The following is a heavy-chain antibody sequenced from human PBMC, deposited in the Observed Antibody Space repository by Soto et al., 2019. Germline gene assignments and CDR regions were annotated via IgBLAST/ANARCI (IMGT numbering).Heavy chain of an antibody. D-gene: IGHD3-9*01. Sequence: EAAVKVPCKACGFTFTSAAIHWVRQDRGQRLEWIGWIVVVSGDTNYSQEFQDRLTITRDMSSSTVYMELSSLRSEDTAVFFCAADRHLQFDAMDVWGQGTTVTVSS. J-gene: IGHJ6*02. V-gene: IGHV1-58*02. CDR3: AADRHLQFDAMDV. CDR2: IVVVSGDT. CDR1: GFTFTSAA.